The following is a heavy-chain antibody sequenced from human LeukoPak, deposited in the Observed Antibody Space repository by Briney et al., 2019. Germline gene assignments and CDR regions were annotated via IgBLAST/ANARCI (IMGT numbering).Heavy chain of an antibody. J-gene: IGHJ4*02. D-gene: IGHD6-19*01. V-gene: IGHV4-34*01. Sequence: PSETLSLTCAVYGGSFSGYYWSWIRQPPGKGLEWIGEINHSGSTNYNPSLKSRVTISVDTSKNQFSLKLSSVTAADTAVYYCANQDSSGWWNYFDYWGQGTLVTVSS. CDR3: ANQDSSGWWNYFDY. CDR1: GGSFSGYY. CDR2: INHSGST.